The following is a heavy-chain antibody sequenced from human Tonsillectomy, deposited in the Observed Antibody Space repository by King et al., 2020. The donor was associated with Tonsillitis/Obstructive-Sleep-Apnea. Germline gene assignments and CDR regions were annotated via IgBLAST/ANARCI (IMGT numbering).Heavy chain of an antibody. D-gene: IGHD3-3*01. CDR2: IWSDGSKK. CDR3: ARISVVREWIRGMDV. CDR1: GFNFSNYG. Sequence: VQLVESGGGVVQPGRSLRLSCAAIGFNFSNYGMHWVRQAPGRGLEGGAVIWSDGSKKDYADSVKGRITISRDNSKNTLYVQMNRLRAEDTDVYYCARISVVREWIRGMDVRGKGTTVTVPS. J-gene: IGHJ6*03. V-gene: IGHV3-33*01.